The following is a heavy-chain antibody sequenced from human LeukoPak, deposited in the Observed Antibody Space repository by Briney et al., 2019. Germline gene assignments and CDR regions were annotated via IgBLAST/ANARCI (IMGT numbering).Heavy chain of an antibody. CDR2: INHSGST. CDR1: GASINSDTYY. D-gene: IGHD3-10*01. Sequence: SETLSLTCTVSGASINSDTYYWGWIRQPPGKGLEWIGEINHSGSTNYNPSLKSRVTISVDTSKNQFSLKLSSVTAADTAVYYCARTRFVTMVRGAPYYYYYMDVWGKGTTVTVSS. CDR3: ARTRFVTMVRGAPYYYYYMDV. V-gene: IGHV4-39*07. J-gene: IGHJ6*03.